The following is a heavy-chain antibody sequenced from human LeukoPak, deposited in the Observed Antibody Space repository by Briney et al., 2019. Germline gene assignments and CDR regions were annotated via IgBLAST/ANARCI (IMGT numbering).Heavy chain of an antibody. CDR1: GGSIRRYY. Sequence: PSETLSLTCTVSGGSIRRYYWSWIRQPPGKGLEWIGYIYYSGSTNYNPSLKSRVTISVDASKNQFSLNLASVTAADTAGYYCARVSGYGGNSGVWGQGTLVTVSS. J-gene: IGHJ4*02. V-gene: IGHV4-59*01. D-gene: IGHD4-23*01. CDR2: IYYSGST. CDR3: ARVSGYGGNSGV.